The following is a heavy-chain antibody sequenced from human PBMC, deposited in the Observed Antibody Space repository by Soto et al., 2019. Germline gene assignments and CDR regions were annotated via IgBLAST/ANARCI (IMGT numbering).Heavy chain of an antibody. CDR2: IIPIFGTA. D-gene: IGHD2-15*01. Sequence: QVQLVQSGAEVKKPGSSVKVSCKASGGTFSSYAISWVRQAPGQGLEWMGGIIPIFGTANYAQKFQGRVTITADESTSTAYMELSSLRYEDTAVYYWASGGPEVVVAADKWFDPWGQGTLVTVSS. V-gene: IGHV1-69*12. CDR3: ASGGPEVVVAADKWFDP. J-gene: IGHJ5*02. CDR1: GGTFSSYA.